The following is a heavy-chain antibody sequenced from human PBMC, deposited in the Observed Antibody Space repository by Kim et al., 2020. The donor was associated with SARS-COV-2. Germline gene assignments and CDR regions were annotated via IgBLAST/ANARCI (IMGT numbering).Heavy chain of an antibody. D-gene: IGHD2-2*01. CDR2: INHSGST. J-gene: IGHJ5*02. V-gene: IGHV4-34*01. CDR1: GGSFSGYY. CDR3: ARGLRGPPVKVVPAAIRQKATAWFDP. Sequence: SETLSLTCAVYGGSFSGYYWSWIRQPPGKGLEWIGEINHSGSTNYNPSLKSRVTISVDTSKNQFSLKLSSVTAADTAVYYCARGLRGPPVKVVPAAIRQKATAWFDPWGQGTLVTVSS.